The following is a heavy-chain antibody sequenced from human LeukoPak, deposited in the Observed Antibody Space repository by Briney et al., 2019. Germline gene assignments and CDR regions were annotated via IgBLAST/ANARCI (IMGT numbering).Heavy chain of an antibody. V-gene: IGHV4-4*07. CDR1: GGSISSYY. Sequence: SETLSLTCTVSGGSISSYYWSWIRQPAGKGLEWIGRIYTSGSTNYNPSLKRRVTMSVDTSKNQFSLKLSSVTAADTAVYYCARVLAVAGTEYFDYWGQGTLVTVSS. J-gene: IGHJ4*02. D-gene: IGHD6-19*01. CDR2: IYTSGST. CDR3: ARVLAVAGTEYFDY.